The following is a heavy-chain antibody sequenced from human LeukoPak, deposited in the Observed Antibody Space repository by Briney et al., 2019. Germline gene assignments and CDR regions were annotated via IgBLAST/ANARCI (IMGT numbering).Heavy chain of an antibody. J-gene: IGHJ4*02. CDR1: GFTFRSYC. CDR3: ARDLGSYRHFFDY. Sequence: GGSLRLSCVVSGFTFRSYCMSWVRQAPGKGLEWVASIKQDGSEIYYVDSVKGRFTISRDNAKNSLYLQMNSLRADDTAVYKCARDLGSYRHFFDYWGQGTLVTVSS. CDR2: IKQDGSEI. D-gene: IGHD3-10*01. V-gene: IGHV3-7*01.